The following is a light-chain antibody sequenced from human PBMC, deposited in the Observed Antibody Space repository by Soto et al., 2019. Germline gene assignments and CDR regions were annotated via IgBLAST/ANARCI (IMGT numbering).Light chain of an antibody. Sequence: EIVMTQSPATLSVSPGERATLSCRASQSVSSNLAWYQQKPGQAPRLLIYCESTRATGIPARFSGSGSGTEFTLTISSLQSEDFAVYYCQQYNNWPPNTFGQGTKLEIK. J-gene: IGKJ2*01. CDR2: CES. V-gene: IGKV3-15*01. CDR1: QSVSSN. CDR3: QQYNNWPPNT.